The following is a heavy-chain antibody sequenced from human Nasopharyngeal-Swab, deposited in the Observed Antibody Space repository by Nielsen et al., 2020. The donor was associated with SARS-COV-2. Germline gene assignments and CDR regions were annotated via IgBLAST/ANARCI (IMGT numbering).Heavy chain of an antibody. CDR2: IRGGGAGT. CDR1: GFTFGYYA. J-gene: IGHJ4*02. V-gene: IGHV3-23*01. CDR3: ARDWGPGYSNTWHYLDY. D-gene: IGHD6-13*01. Sequence: GGSLRLSCAASGFTFGYYAMSWVRQAPGKGLEWVSSIRGGGAGTFYADSVQGRFTISRGNSRNTVHLQMNSLRDEDTAIYYCARDWGPGYSNTWHYLDYWGQGTLVTVSS.